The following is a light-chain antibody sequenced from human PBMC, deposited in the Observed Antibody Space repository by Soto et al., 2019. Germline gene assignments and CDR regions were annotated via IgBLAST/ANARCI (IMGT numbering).Light chain of an antibody. Sequence: DIQMTQSPSTLSGSTGDRVTIXXRASQTISSWLAWYQQKPGKAPKLXIYKASNLKSGVPSRFSGSGSGTEFTLTISSLQPDDFATYYCQHYNSYSEAFGQGTKVDIK. CDR1: QTISSW. V-gene: IGKV1-5*03. CDR2: KAS. CDR3: QHYNSYSEA. J-gene: IGKJ1*01.